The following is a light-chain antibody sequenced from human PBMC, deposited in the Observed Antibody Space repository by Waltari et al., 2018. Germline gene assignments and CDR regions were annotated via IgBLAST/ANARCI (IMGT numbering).Light chain of an antibody. J-gene: IGKJ1*01. V-gene: IGKV3-20*01. CDR1: QSVIKY. CDR2: DAS. Sequence: ELVLTQSPGTLSLSPGERATLSCRASQSVIKYLAWYQQRPGQAPRLLIYDASTRATGIPDRFSGSGYGTDFSLIISSLEPEDFAVYYCQNHERLPATFGQGTKVEIK. CDR3: QNHERLPAT.